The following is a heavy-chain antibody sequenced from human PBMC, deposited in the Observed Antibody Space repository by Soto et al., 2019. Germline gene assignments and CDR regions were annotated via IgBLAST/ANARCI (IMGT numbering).Heavy chain of an antibody. V-gene: IGHV3-23*01. Sequence: EVQLLESGGGLVQPGGSLRLSCAASGFTFSSYAMSWVRQAPGKGLEWVKAINGGSTTYYADSVKGRFTISRDNSKNPLYLQMNSLRAEDTAVYYCAKDKDWSGVYGMDVWGQGTTVTVSS. CDR1: GFTFSSYA. CDR3: AKDKDWSGVYGMDV. D-gene: IGHD3-3*01. J-gene: IGHJ6*02. CDR2: INGGSTT.